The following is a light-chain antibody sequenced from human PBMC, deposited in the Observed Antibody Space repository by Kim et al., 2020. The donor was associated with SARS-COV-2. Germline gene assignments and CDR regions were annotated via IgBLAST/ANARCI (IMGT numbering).Light chain of an antibody. J-gene: IGLJ2*01. CDR3: CSYAGSSTLYVI. CDR2: EVS. Sequence: ITISCTGTSSDVGSYSLVSWYQQHPGKAPKLMIYEVSKRPSGVSNRFSGSKSGNTASLTISGLQAEDEADYYCCSYAGSSTLYVIFGGGTQLTVL. V-gene: IGLV2-23*02. CDR1: SSDVGSYSL.